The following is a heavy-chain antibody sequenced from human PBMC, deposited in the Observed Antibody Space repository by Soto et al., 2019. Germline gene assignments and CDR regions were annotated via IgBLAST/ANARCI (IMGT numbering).Heavy chain of an antibody. CDR3: ARGTVTTGAYFDY. Sequence: PSETLSLTCTVSGGSISSGGYHWSWIRQHPGKGLEWIGYIYYSGSTYYNPSLKSRVTISVDTSKNQFSLKLSSVTAADTAVYYCARGTVTTGAYFDYWGQGTLVTVSS. CDR2: IYYSGST. V-gene: IGHV4-31*03. D-gene: IGHD4-17*01. CDR1: GGSISSGGYH. J-gene: IGHJ4*02.